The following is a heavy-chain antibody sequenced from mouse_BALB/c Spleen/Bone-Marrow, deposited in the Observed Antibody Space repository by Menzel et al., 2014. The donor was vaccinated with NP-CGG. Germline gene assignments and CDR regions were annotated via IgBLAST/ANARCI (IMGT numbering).Heavy chain of an antibody. Sequence: QVQLQQSGAELAKPGASVKMSCKASGYTFTNYWMHWVKQRPGQGLEWIGYINPSTGYTEYNQKFKDKATLTADISSSTAYMQLSSLTSEDSAVYYCARSTITTGMDYWGQGTSVTVSS. J-gene: IGHJ4*01. V-gene: IGHV1-7*01. CDR3: ARSTITTGMDY. CDR1: GYTFTNYW. CDR2: INPSTGYT. D-gene: IGHD2-4*01.